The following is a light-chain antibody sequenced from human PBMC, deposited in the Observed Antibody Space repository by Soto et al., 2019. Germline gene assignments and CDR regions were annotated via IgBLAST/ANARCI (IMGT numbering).Light chain of an antibody. CDR3: GTWESYLSVGV. CDR1: GSNIGSNS. Sequence: QSGLMQPPSVSAAPGQTVTISCSGRGSNIGSNSVSWYQQVPGTAPKLLLYDNDKRPSGIPDRFFGSKSGTSATLGIAGLQTADEADYYCGTWESYLSVGVFGGGTKLTVL. J-gene: IGLJ2*01. CDR2: DND. V-gene: IGLV1-51*01.